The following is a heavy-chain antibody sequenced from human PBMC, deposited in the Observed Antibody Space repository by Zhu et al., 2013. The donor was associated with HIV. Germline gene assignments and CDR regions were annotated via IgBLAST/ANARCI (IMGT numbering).Heavy chain of an antibody. J-gene: IGHJ4*02. Sequence: KFQGRVTMTTDTSTSTAYMELRGLRSDDTAVYYCARGPYFRDYFDYWGQGTLVTVSS. V-gene: IGHV1-18*01. CDR3: ARGPYFRDYFDY. D-gene: IGHD3-10*02.